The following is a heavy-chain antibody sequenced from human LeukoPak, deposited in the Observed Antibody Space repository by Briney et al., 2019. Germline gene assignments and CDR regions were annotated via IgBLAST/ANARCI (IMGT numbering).Heavy chain of an antibody. V-gene: IGHV4-4*02. CDR2: IYHSGST. D-gene: IGHD1-1*01. Sequence: SGTLSLTCAVSGGSISSSNWWSWVRQPPGKGLEWIGEIYHSGSTNYNPSLKSRVTISVDKSKNQFSLKLSSVTAADTAVYYCARSRDWYSGGSGHYFDYWGQGTLVTVSS. CDR3: ARSRDWYSGGSGHYFDY. J-gene: IGHJ4*02. CDR1: GGSISSSNW.